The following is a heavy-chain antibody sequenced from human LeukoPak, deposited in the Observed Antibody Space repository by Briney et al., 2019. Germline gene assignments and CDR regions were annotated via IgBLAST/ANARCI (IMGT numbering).Heavy chain of an antibody. CDR2: INPNSGGT. Sequence: ASVKVSCKASGYTFTGYYMHWVRQAPGQGLEWMGWINPNSGGTNYAQKFQGRVTMTRDTSISTAYMELSRLRSDDTAVYYCARDRWSSSSSEGAFDIWGQGTMVTVSS. J-gene: IGHJ3*02. D-gene: IGHD6-6*01. CDR1: GYTFTGYY. CDR3: ARDRWSSSSSEGAFDI. V-gene: IGHV1-2*02.